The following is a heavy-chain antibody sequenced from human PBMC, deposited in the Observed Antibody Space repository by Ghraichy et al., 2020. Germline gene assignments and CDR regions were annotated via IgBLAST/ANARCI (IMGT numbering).Heavy chain of an antibody. J-gene: IGHJ3*02. Sequence: SETLSLTCTVSGGSISSYYWSWIRQPPGKGLEWIGYIYTSGSTNYNPSLKSRVTISVDTSKNQFSLKLSSVTAADTAVYYCARQRGAQLVEDVAFDIWGQGTMVTVSS. D-gene: IGHD6-13*01. CDR2: IYTSGST. V-gene: IGHV4-4*09. CDR1: GGSISSYY. CDR3: ARQRGAQLVEDVAFDI.